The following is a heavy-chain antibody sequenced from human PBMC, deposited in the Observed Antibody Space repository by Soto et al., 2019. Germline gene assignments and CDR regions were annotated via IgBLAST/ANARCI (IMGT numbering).Heavy chain of an antibody. J-gene: IGHJ4*02. D-gene: IGHD3-22*01. CDR3: AKDSQSSGYYHSSFDY. Sequence: GGSLRLSCAASGFTFSSYSMNWVRQAPGKGLEWVSSIGSSSSYIYYADSAKGRFTISRDNAKNSLYLQMNSLRAEDTALYYCAKDSQSSGYYHSSFDYWGQGTLVTVAS. V-gene: IGHV3-21*04. CDR1: GFTFSSYS. CDR2: IGSSSSYI.